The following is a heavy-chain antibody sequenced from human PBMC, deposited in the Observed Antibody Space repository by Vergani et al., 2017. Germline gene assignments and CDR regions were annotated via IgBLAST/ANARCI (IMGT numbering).Heavy chain of an antibody. V-gene: IGHV1-18*01. Sequence: QVQLVQSGAEMKKPGASVKVSCKASGYTFTAYGISWVRQAPGQGLEWLGWITAYNGDPKYTRRLQDRITLTTDPSTATVYLELRSLRSDDTAVYYCARDYGGNWGSDYWGQGTLVTVSS. CDR2: ITAYNGDP. D-gene: IGHD4-23*01. CDR1: GYTFTAYG. CDR3: ARDYGGNWGSDY. J-gene: IGHJ4*02.